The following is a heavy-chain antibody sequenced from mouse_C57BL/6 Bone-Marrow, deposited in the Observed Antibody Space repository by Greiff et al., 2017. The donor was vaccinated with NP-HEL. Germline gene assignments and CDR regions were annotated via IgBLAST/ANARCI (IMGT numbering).Heavy chain of an antibody. J-gene: IGHJ4*01. Sequence: EVKVVESGGGLVQPGGSLSLSCAASGFTFTDYYMSWVRQPPGKALEWLGFIRNKANGYTTEYSASVKGRFTISRDNSQSILYLQMNALRAEDSATYYCASLPYYYGSIAMDYWGQGTSVTVSS. CDR1: GFTFTDYY. V-gene: IGHV7-3*01. D-gene: IGHD1-1*01. CDR2: IRNKANGYTT. CDR3: ASLPYYYGSIAMDY.